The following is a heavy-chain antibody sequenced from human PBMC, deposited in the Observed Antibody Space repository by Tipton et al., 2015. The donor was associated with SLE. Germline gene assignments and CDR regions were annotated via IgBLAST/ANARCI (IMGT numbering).Heavy chain of an antibody. CDR3: ARAPRDGWRGKNSGWYYFDY. CDR2: INHSGST. J-gene: IGHJ4*02. V-gene: IGHV4-34*01. Sequence: TLSLTCAVYGGSFSGYYWSWIRQPPGKGLEWIGEINHSGSTNYNPSLKSQVTISVDTSKNQFSLKLSSVTAADTAVYYCARAPRDGWRGKNSGWYYFDYWGQGTLVTVSS. D-gene: IGHD6-19*01. CDR1: GGSFSGYY.